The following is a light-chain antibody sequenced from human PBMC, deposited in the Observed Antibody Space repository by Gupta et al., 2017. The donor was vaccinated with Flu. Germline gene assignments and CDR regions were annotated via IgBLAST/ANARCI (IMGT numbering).Light chain of an antibody. CDR1: SSIIGRNT. CDR2: NTG. J-gene: IGLJ1*01. V-gene: IGLV1-44*01. CDR3: AAWADMDAFV. Sequence: QSVLTQLPSASGTPGQGVTIPCSGSSSIIGRNTVNWYRQIPGTAPKLLIYNTGQRPSGVPDRFSGSKAGTSASLAVSGLQAEDEADYYCAAWADMDAFVFGTGTKASVL.